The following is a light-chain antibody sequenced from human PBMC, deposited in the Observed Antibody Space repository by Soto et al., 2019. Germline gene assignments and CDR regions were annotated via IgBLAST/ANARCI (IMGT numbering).Light chain of an antibody. CDR2: GAS. J-gene: IGKJ5*01. Sequence: EIVMTQSPDTLSVSPGERATLSCRASQNVSSNLAWYQQKPGQAPRLLIYGASTRATGIPARFSGSGSGTEFTLTISSLQSEDFAVYYCQQYNNWLITFGQGTRLEIK. V-gene: IGKV3-15*01. CDR3: QQYNNWLIT. CDR1: QNVSSN.